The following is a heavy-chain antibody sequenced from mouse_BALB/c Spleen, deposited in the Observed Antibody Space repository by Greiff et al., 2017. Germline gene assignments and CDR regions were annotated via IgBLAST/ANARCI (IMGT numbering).Heavy chain of an antibody. Sequence: EVKLVESGGGLVKPGGSLKLSCAASGFTFSDYYMYWVRQTPEKRLEWVATISDGGSYTYYPDSVKGRITISRDNAKNNLYLQMSSLKSEDTAMYDCARENFYDYDGRRIAYWGQGTLVTVSA. J-gene: IGHJ3*01. D-gene: IGHD2-4*01. CDR3: ARENFYDYDGRRIAY. CDR1: GFTFSDYY. CDR2: ISDGGSYT. V-gene: IGHV5-4*02.